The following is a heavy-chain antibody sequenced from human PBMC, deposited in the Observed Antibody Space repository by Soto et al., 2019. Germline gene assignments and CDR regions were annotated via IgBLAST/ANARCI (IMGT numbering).Heavy chain of an antibody. Sequence: KESGPTVVRPTETLTLTCRFSGFSLTTSGVGVGWIRQSPGKAPEWLALIYWDDDKRYSASLKSRLTTTKDTSKNQVVLTVSDLDPTDTATYYCAHRVLRTVFGLVTTTAIFFDFWGPGTPVAVSS. CDR2: IYWDDDK. D-gene: IGHD3-3*01. V-gene: IGHV2-5*02. J-gene: IGHJ4*02. CDR3: AHRVLRTVFGLVTTTAIFFDF. CDR1: GFSLTTSGVG.